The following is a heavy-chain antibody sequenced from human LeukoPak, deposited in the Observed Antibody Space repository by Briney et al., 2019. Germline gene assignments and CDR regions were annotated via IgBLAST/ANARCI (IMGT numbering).Heavy chain of an antibody. V-gene: IGHV3-7*01. D-gene: IGHD5-18*01. Sequence: GGSLRLSCAASGFTFSSYWMSWVRQAPGKGLEWVANIKQDGSEKYYVDSVKGRFTISRDNAKNSLYLQMSSLRAEDTAVYYCGRDGYSYGYSAFDIWGQGTMVTVSS. CDR1: GFTFSSYW. CDR3: GRDGYSYGYSAFDI. CDR2: IKQDGSEK. J-gene: IGHJ3*02.